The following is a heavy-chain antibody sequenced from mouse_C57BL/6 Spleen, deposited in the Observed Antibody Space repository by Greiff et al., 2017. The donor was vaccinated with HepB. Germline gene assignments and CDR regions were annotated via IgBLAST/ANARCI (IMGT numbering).Heavy chain of an antibody. CDR3: TTLRGDDGLY. J-gene: IGHJ2*01. V-gene: IGHV1-15*01. D-gene: IGHD2-3*01. CDR2: IDPETGGT. Sequence: VQLQQSGAELVRPGASVTLSCKASGYTFTDYEMHWVKQTPVHGLEWIGAIDPETGGTAYNQKFKGKAILTADKSSSTAYMELRSLTSEDSAVYYCTTLRGDDGLYWGQGTTLTVSS. CDR1: GYTFTDYE.